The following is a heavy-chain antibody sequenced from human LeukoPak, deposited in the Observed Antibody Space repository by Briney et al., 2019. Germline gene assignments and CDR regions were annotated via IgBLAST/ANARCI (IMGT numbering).Heavy chain of an antibody. CDR2: IRYDGSNK. CDR3: AKVYSAGWYPGYFDY. Sequence: GGSLRLSCAASGFTFSSYGIHWVRQAPGKGLEWVAFIRYDGSNKYHADSVKGRFTISRDNSKNTVYLQMNSLRAEDTAVYYCAKVYSAGWYPGYFDYWGQGTLVTVSS. CDR1: GFTFSSYG. V-gene: IGHV3-30*02. D-gene: IGHD6-19*01. J-gene: IGHJ4*02.